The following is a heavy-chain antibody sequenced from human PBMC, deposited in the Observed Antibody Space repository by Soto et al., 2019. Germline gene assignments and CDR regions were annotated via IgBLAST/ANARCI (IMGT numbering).Heavy chain of an antibody. CDR3: AREFAVKTLLNSGSLHFDY. V-gene: IGHV1-2*07. D-gene: IGHD1-26*01. J-gene: IGHJ4*02. CDR2: INIKTGAA. CDR1: GYIFTDHY. Sequence: HVQLEQSGAEARKPGASVKVACKASGYIFTDHYVHWVRQAPGQGLQWMGWINIKTGAAKYVYQFQGRVTMTRDTSVNTTYMELSRLKSDDTAVYYCAREFAVKTLLNSGSLHFDYWGQGTLVTVSS.